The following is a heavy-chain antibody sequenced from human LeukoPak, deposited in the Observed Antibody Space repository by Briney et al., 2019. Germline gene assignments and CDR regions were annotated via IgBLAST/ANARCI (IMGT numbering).Heavy chain of an antibody. D-gene: IGHD4-17*01. CDR3: AKDRATVTSRWFDP. CDR2: ISGSGGST. Sequence: PGGSLRLSCAASGFTFSSYSMNWVRQAPGKGLEWVSAISGSGGSTYYADSVKGRFTISRDNSKNTLYLQMNSLRAEDTAVYYCAKDRATVTSRWFDPWGQGTLVTVSS. J-gene: IGHJ5*02. CDR1: GFTFSSYS. V-gene: IGHV3-23*01.